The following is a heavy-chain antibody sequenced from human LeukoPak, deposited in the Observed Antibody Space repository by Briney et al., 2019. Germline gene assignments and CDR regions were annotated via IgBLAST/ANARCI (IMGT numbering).Heavy chain of an antibody. Sequence: ASVKVSCKASGYTFTGYYMHWVRQAPGQGLEWMGWINPNSGGTNYAQKFQGRVTMTRDTSISTAYMELSRLRSDDTAVYYCAKASARDYSNWFDPWGQGTLVTVSS. CDR2: INPNSGGT. D-gene: IGHD4-17*01. J-gene: IGHJ5*02. CDR3: AKASARDYSNWFDP. CDR1: GYTFTGYY. V-gene: IGHV1-2*02.